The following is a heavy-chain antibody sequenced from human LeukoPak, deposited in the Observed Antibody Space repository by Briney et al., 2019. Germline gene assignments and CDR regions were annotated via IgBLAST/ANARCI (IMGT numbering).Heavy chain of an antibody. CDR2: IYDSGST. D-gene: IGHD5-12*01. CDR1: GGSTSSSTYY. Sequence: SETLSLTCTVSGGSTSSSTYYWDWIRQPPGKGLEWIGNIYDSGSTHYNPSLESRVTISVDTSKNQFSLKLNSVTAADTAVYYCATHSRAGSGGSENALGIWGQGTMVTVSS. J-gene: IGHJ3*02. V-gene: IGHV4-39*01. CDR3: ATHSRAGSGGSENALGI.